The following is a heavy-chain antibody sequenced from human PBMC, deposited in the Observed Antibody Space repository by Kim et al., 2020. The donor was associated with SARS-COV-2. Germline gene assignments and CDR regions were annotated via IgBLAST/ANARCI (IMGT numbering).Heavy chain of an antibody. CDR1: GFTFDDYG. D-gene: IGHD2-15*01. CDR2: INWNGGST. V-gene: IGHV3-20*04. CDR3: ARAGLGYCSGGSCYGGKDY. Sequence: GGSLRLSCAASGFTFDDYGMSWVRQAPGKGLEWVSGINWNGGSTGYADSVKGRFTISRDNAKNSLYLQMNSLRAEDTALYYCARAGLGYCSGGSCYGGKDYWGQGTLVTVSS. J-gene: IGHJ4*02.